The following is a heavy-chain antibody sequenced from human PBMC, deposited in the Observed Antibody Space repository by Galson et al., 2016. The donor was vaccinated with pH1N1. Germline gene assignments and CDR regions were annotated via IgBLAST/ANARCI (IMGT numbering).Heavy chain of an antibody. CDR3: ARTRNYNSGLDV. Sequence: LARSDYDDAKHYSTSLRTRLSISRDTSKNQVALTMTNMDPVDTATYYCARTRNYNSGLDVWGPGTTVTVSS. V-gene: IGHV2-70*11. CDR2: SDYDDAK. J-gene: IGHJ6*02.